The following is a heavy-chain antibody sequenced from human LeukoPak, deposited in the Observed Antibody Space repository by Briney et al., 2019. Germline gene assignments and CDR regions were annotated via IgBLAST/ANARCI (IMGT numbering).Heavy chain of an antibody. CDR2: INHSGST. CDR1: GGSFSGYY. D-gene: IGHD6-13*01. J-gene: IGHJ4*02. CDR3: WVGQQLPQFDY. Sequence: SETLSLTCAVYGGSFSGYYWSWIRQPPGKGLEWIGEINHSGSTNYNPSLKSRVTISVDTSKNQFSLKLSSVTAADTAVYYCWVGQQLPQFDYWGQGTLVTVSS. V-gene: IGHV4-34*01.